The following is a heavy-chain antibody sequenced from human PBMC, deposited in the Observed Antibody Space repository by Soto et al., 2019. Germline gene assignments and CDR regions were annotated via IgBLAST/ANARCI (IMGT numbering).Heavy chain of an antibody. J-gene: IGHJ3*02. CDR2: ISGCGGST. V-gene: IGHV3-23*01. CDR3: AKPGGGYHGSGSYYALDI. Sequence: EVQLLESGGGLVQPGGSLRLSCAASGFTFSSYAMSWVRQAPGKGLEWVSAISGCGGSTNYADSVKGRFNISRDNSKNPLDLQMDSLRAEDAAVYYCAKPGGGYHGSGSYYALDIWGQGTMVTVSS. CDR1: GFTFSSYA. D-gene: IGHD3-10*01.